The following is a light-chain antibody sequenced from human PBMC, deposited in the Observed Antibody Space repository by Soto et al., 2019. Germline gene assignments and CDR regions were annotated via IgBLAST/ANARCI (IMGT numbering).Light chain of an antibody. CDR1: QSVSSN. V-gene: IGKV3-15*01. Sequence: EIVMTQSPATLSVSPGERATLSCRASQSVSSNLAWYQQKPGQAPRLLIYGASTRATGIPARFSGSGSGTEFTLTISSXXXXXXAVYYCQQYNNWPRNTFGQGTKLE. CDR2: GAS. J-gene: IGKJ2*01. CDR3: QQYNNWPRNT.